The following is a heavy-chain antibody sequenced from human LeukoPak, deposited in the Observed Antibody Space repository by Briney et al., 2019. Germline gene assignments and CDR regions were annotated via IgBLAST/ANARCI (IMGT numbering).Heavy chain of an antibody. CDR1: GYTFTSYY. Sequence: ASVKVSCKASGYTFTSYYMHWMRQAPGQGLEWMGIINPSGGSTSYAQKFQGRVTMTRDTSTSTVYMELSSLRSEDTAVYYGARDTDIVVVPAASAAVGYWGQGTLVTVSS. CDR2: INPSGGST. CDR3: ARDTDIVVVPAASAAVGY. D-gene: IGHD2-2*01. V-gene: IGHV1-46*01. J-gene: IGHJ4*02.